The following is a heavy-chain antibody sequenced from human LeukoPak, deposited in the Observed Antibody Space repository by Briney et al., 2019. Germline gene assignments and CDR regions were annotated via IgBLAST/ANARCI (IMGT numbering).Heavy chain of an antibody. D-gene: IGHD2-2*03. J-gene: IGHJ4*02. V-gene: IGHV4-28*05. Sequence: SETLSLTCAVSGYSISSSTWWGWIRQPPGKGLEWIGYIYYSGGIYYNPSLKSRVTMSVDTSQNQFSLKLRSVTAVDTAVYYCAKIGYCRTTTCSGAFDYWGQGTLVTVSS. CDR2: IYYSGGI. CDR1: GYSISSSTW. CDR3: AKIGYCRTTTCSGAFDY.